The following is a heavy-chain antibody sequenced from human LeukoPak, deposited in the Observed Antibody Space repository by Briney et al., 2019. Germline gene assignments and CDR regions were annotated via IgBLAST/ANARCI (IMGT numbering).Heavy chain of an antibody. J-gene: IGHJ4*02. CDR2: INSDGSST. V-gene: IGHV3-74*01. CDR1: GFTFSSYW. Sequence: GGSLRLSCAAPGFTFSSYWMHWVRQAPGKGLVWVSRINSDGSSTSYADSVKGRFTISRDNAKNSLYLQMNSLRAEDTAVYYCASRRCTSTSCFADYWGQGTLVTVSS. D-gene: IGHD2-2*01. CDR3: ASRRCTSTSCFADY.